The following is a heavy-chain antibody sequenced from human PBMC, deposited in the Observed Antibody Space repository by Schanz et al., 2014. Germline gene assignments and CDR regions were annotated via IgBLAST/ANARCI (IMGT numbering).Heavy chain of an antibody. CDR2: IGPASDP. J-gene: IGHJ4*02. Sequence: EVQLVASGGCLVQPWGSLRVSCVASGFTFSNYDMHWVRQAIGKGLEWVSGIGPASDPYYAGSVKGRFTISRENGKNSLYLQMNSLRAGDTAVYYCARGRRGDCRRTSCTYYFDYWGQGTLVTVSS. D-gene: IGHD2-2*01. CDR1: GFTFSNYD. V-gene: IGHV3-13*05. CDR3: ARGRRGDCRRTSCTYYFDY.